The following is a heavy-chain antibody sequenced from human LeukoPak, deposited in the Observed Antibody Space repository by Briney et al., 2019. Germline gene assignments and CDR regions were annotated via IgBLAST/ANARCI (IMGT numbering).Heavy chain of an antibody. J-gene: IGHJ3*02. CDR1: GYRFTSYW. D-gene: IGHD5-24*01. V-gene: IGHV5-51*01. CDR3: ARHIEMATTDDAFDI. CDR2: IYPGDSDT. Sequence: GESLKISCKGSGYRFTSYWIGWVRQMPGKGLEWMGIIYPGDSDTRYSPSFQGQITISADKSISTAYLQWSSLKASDTAMYYCARHIEMATTDDAFDIWGQGTMVTVSS.